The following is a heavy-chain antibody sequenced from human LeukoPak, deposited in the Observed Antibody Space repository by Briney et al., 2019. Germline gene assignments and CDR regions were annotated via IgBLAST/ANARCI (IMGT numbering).Heavy chain of an antibody. Sequence: GGSLRLSCTTSGLTFATSGFNWVRQAPGKGLEWVASIGPTGFDRYHADSIKGRFTISRDNANNFLYLQMDSLRAEDTAVYYCATETNGRHYDYWGQGTLLTVSS. V-gene: IGHV3-21*06. CDR2: IGPTGFDR. D-gene: IGHD1-14*01. J-gene: IGHJ4*02. CDR1: GLTFATSG. CDR3: ATETNGRHYDY.